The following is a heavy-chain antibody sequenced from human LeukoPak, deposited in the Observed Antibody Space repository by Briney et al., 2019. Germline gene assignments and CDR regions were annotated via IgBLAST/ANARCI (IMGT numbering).Heavy chain of an antibody. CDR1: GYTFTSYA. Sequence: ASVKVSCKASGYTFTSYAMHWVRQAPGQRLEWMGWINAGNGNTKYSQKSQGRVTITRDTSASTAYMELSSLRSEDTAVYYCARGGPSYYYDSSGYFVDYWGQGTLVTVSS. CDR3: ARGGPSYYYDSSGYFVDY. CDR2: INAGNGNT. J-gene: IGHJ4*02. D-gene: IGHD3-22*01. V-gene: IGHV1-3*01.